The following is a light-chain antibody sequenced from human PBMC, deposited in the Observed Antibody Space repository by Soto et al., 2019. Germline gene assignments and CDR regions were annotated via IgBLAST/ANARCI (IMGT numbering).Light chain of an antibody. V-gene: IGKV1-27*01. J-gene: IGKJ4*01. CDR3: QKFNAGPT. CDR1: QAIRNY. Sequence: DIQMTQSQSSLSASVGDRVTITCRASQAIRNYLAWYQQKPGKVPTLLIYAASTLQSGVPSRFSGSGCGTDFTLTISSLQPEDAATYYCQKFNAGPTFGGGTKVEI. CDR2: AAS.